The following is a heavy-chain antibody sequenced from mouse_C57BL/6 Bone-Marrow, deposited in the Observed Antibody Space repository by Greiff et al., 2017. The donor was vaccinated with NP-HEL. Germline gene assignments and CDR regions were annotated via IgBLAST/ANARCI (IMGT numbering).Heavy chain of an antibody. CDR1: GYTFTSYW. CDR3: ARHYGQDD. Sequence: QVQLQQPGAELVRPGTSVKLSCKASGYTFTSYWMHWVKQRPGQGLEWIGVIDPSDSYTNYNQKFKGKATLTVDTSSSTAYMQLSSLTSEDSAVYYCARHYGQDDWGQGTTLTVSS. J-gene: IGHJ2*01. CDR2: IDPSDSYT. D-gene: IGHD1-1*01. V-gene: IGHV1-59*01.